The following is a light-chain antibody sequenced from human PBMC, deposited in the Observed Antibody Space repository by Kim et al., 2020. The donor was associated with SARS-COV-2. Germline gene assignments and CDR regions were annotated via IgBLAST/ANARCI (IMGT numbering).Light chain of an antibody. CDR2: GAS. CDR3: QQYGSSPVT. V-gene: IGKV3-20*01. J-gene: IGKJ1*01. Sequence: EIVLTQSPGTLSLSPGERATLSCRASQSVSSSYLAWYQQKPGQAPRLLIYGASSRATGIPDRFSGSGSGTDFTLTISRLEPEDFAVYYGQQYGSSPVTFGQGTKVDIK. CDR1: QSVSSSY.